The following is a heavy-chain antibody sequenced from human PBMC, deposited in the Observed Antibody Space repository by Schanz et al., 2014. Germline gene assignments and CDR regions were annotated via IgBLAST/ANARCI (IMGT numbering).Heavy chain of an antibody. V-gene: IGHV4-4*02. Sequence: QVQLQESGPGLVKPSGTLSLTCAVSGGSISNANWWSWVRQPPGKGLEWIGEVHPSGTTNYNPSLKSRVTISVDPSKNQVSLKLFSVPAADTAVYYCARSSTQSSSWYYFDYWGQGTLVTVSS. D-gene: IGHD6-13*01. CDR2: VHPSGTT. CDR3: ARSSTQSSSWYYFDY. J-gene: IGHJ4*02. CDR1: GGSISNANW.